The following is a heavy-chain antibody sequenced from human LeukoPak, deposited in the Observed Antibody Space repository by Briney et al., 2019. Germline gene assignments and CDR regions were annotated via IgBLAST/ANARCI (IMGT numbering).Heavy chain of an antibody. CDR1: GGSISSHY. CDR2: IYSSGRP. V-gene: IGHV4-4*07. J-gene: IGHJ4*02. CDR3: ASLPYGSGSYYSHFEY. D-gene: IGHD3-10*01. Sequence: SETLSLTCSVSGGSISSHYWSWIRQPAGKGLEWIGHIYSSGRPNYNPSLKSRVTISVDTSKSQFSLKLSSVTAADTAVYYCASLPYGSGSYYSHFEYWGQGTLVTVSS.